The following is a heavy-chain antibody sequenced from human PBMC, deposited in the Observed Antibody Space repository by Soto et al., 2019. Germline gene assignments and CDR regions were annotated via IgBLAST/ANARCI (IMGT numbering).Heavy chain of an antibody. Sequence: SETLSLTCTVSGGSISSGGYYWSWIRQHPGKGLEWIGYIYYSGSTYYNTSLKSRVTISVDTSKNQFSLKLSSVTAADTAVYYCARGLAAAGTHWFDPWGQGTLVTVSS. CDR2: IYYSGST. V-gene: IGHV4-31*03. CDR1: GGSISSGGYY. CDR3: ARGLAAAGTHWFDP. J-gene: IGHJ5*02. D-gene: IGHD6-13*01.